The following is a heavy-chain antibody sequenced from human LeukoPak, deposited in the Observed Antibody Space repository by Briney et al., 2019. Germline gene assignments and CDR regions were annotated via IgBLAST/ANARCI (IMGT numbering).Heavy chain of an antibody. CDR1: GGSFSGKY. V-gene: IGHV4-34*01. D-gene: IGHD3-10*01. CDR2: INHSGSA. Sequence: PSDTLSLTSAVYGGSFSGKYWSWIRQPPGKVLECIGEINHSGSAIYNPSLESRVTISVDRSKNQFSLKLSYVTAADTAVYYCARGPGVTRTMVRGVIRYWFDPLGQGTLVTVSS. CDR3: ARGPGVTRTMVRGVIRYWFDP. J-gene: IGHJ5*02.